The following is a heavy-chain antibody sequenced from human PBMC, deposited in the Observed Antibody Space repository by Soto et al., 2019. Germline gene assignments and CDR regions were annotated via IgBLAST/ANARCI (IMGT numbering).Heavy chain of an antibody. V-gene: IGHV4-4*02. CDR3: ASQVFRDGDYVFDY. CDR1: SGSISSSNW. Sequence: QVQLQESGPGLVKPSGTLSLTCAVSSGSISSSNWWSWVRQPPGKGLEWIGEIYHSGSTNYNPSLKCRVTISVDKSKNQFSLKLSSVTAADTAVYYCASQVFRDGDYVFDYWGQGTLVTVSS. D-gene: IGHD4-17*01. J-gene: IGHJ4*02. CDR2: IYHSGST.